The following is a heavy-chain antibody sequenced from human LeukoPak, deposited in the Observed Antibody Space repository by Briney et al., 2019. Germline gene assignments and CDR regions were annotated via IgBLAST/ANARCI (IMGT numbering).Heavy chain of an antibody. D-gene: IGHD3-22*01. J-gene: IGHJ4*02. Sequence: PGGSLRLSCAASGFTFSSYAMHWVRQTPGKGLEWVAVISYDGGNKYYADSVKGRFTISRDNSKNTLYLQMNSLRAEDTAVYYCARDPRLSYYDSSGYSVYFDYWGQGTLVTVSS. CDR3: ARDPRLSYYDSSGYSVYFDY. V-gene: IGHV3-30-3*01. CDR1: GFTFSSYA. CDR2: ISYDGGNK.